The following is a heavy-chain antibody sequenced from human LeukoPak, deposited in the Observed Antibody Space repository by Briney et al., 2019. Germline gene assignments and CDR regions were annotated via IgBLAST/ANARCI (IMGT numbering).Heavy chain of an antibody. CDR1: GFTFSSSE. CDR2: ISSGGSSK. CDR3: ARPGRSVTQGY. D-gene: IGHD3-10*01. J-gene: IGHJ4*02. V-gene: IGHV3-48*03. Sequence: GGSLRLSCAASGFTFSSSEMNWVRQAPGKGLEWVSYISSGGSSKYYADSVKGRFTISRDNAKNSLYLQMNSLRVEDTAVYYCARPGRSVTQGYWGQGTLVTVPS.